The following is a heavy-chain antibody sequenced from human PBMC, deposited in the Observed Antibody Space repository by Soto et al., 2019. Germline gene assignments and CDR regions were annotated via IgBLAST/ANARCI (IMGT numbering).Heavy chain of an antibody. CDR1: GYTLNEVA. V-gene: IGHV1-24*01. Sequence: QVQLVQSGAEVKKPGASVKVSCKVSGYTLNEVAMHWVRQAPGKGLEWLGGFDPDEAETIYAQHFQGRVTMTEYTSTASVYMELSSLRSEDTALYFCTPYHCDYNFDHWGQGSLVTVSS. CDR2: FDPDEAET. J-gene: IGHJ5*02. D-gene: IGHD4-4*01. CDR3: TPYHCDYNFDH.